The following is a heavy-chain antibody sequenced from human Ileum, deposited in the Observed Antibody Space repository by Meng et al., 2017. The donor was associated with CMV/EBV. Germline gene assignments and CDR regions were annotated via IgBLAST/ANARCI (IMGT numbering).Heavy chain of an antibody. Sequence: AASGFSFDGYAMSWVRQAPGKGLEWVSGISGTGGSTYYADSVTGRFTISRDNSKNTLYLQMSSLRAEDSAVYYCAKHVGYTSTDLDYWGQGTLVTVSS. CDR3: AKHVGYTSTDLDY. J-gene: IGHJ4*02. V-gene: IGHV3-23*01. CDR1: GFSFDGYA. D-gene: IGHD5-18*01. CDR2: ISGTGGST.